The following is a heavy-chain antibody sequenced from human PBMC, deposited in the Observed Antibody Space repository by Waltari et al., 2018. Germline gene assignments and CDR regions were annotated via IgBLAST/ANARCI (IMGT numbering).Heavy chain of an antibody. CDR2: ISSSSSYI. D-gene: IGHD5-18*01. Sequence: EVQLVESGGGLVKPGGSLRLSCAASGFPFSSYSMSWVRQTPGKGLEGVSSISSSSSYIDYADSVKGRFTSARDNAKNSLYLQMNSLRAEDTAVYYCARAGGYSYGGYYFDYWGQGTLVTVSS. V-gene: IGHV3-21*01. J-gene: IGHJ4*02. CDR1: GFPFSSYS. CDR3: ARAGGYSYGGYYFDY.